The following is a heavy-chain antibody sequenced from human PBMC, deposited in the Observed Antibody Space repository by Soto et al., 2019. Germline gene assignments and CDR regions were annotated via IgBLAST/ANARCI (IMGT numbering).Heavy chain of an antibody. CDR3: ARGVAGTGFDL. CDR2: TYYRSNWRH. Sequence: SQTLSLTCAISGDSVSSNTAAWNWIRSSPSRGLEWLGRTYYRSNWRHDYAVSVKSRITVNPDTSKNHFSLQLNSVTPDDTAVYYCARGVAGTGFDLWGQRTLVPVSP. J-gene: IGHJ4*02. CDR1: GDSVSSNTAA. V-gene: IGHV6-1*01. D-gene: IGHD6-19*01.